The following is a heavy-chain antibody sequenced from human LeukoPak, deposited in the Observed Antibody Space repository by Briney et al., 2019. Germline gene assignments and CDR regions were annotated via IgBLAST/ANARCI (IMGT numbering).Heavy chain of an antibody. CDR1: GFTFSGSA. V-gene: IGHV3-30*04. J-gene: IGHJ4*02. CDR3: ARVRVGAPGYYFDY. Sequence: GGSLRLSCVASGFTFSGSAMHWVRQAPGKGLEGVAFISYDGSRINYADSVKGRITISRDNSNNTLYLQMNSLRAEDTAVYYCARVRVGAPGYYFDYWGQGTLVTVSS. CDR2: ISYDGSRI. D-gene: IGHD1-26*01.